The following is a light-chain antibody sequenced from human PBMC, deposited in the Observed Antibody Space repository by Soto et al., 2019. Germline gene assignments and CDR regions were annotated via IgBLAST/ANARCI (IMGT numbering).Light chain of an antibody. J-gene: IGKJ1*01. CDR2: AAS. V-gene: IGKV1-39*01. CDR1: RTISSY. Sequence: DIQMTQSPSSLSASVGDRVTITCRPVRTISSYLNWYQQKPGKAPKLLIYAASSLQSGVPSRFSGSGSGTDFTLTISSLQPEDFATYYCQQSYSTPPTFGQGTKVEIK. CDR3: QQSYSTPPT.